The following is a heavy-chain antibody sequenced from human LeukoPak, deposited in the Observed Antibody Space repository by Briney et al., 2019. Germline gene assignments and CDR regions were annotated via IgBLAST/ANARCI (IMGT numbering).Heavy chain of an antibody. V-gene: IGHV4-59*08. J-gene: IGHJ4*02. CDR2: IYYSGSN. CDR1: GGSISNDY. CDR3: ARRARAIDN. Sequence: KPSETLSLTCTVSGGSISNDYWSWVRQSPGKGLEWIGFIYYSGSNNYNPSLKSRVNISVHTSKNQFSLKLSSVTATDTAVYYCARRARAIDNWGQGTLVTVSS. D-gene: IGHD5-12*01.